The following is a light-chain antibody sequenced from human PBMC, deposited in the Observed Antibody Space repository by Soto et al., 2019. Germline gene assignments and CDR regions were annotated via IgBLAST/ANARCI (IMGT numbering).Light chain of an antibody. J-gene: IGKJ4*01. CDR3: QQTFSHLLT. CDR2: AAS. V-gene: IGKV1-39*01. CDR1: QSIGSH. Sequence: DIQMTQSPSSLSASVGDRVTITCRASQSIGSHLNWYQHKPGKAPKLLMYAASSLQSGVSSRFSGSGSATNFTLTITSLQPEDFATYYCQQTFSHLLTFGGGTKV.